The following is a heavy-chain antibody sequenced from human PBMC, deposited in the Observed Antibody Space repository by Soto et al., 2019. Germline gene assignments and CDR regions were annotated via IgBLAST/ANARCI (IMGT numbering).Heavy chain of an antibody. V-gene: IGHV6-1*01. CDR3: ARDLKGVGATRWDAFDI. CDR1: GDSVSSNSAA. J-gene: IGHJ3*02. D-gene: IGHD1-26*01. Sequence: QSQTLSLTCAISGDSVSSNSAAWNWIRQSPSRGLEWLGRTYYRSKWYNDYAVSVKSRITINPDTSKNQFSLQLNSVTPEDTAVYYCARDLKGVGATRWDAFDIWGQGTMVTVSS. CDR2: TYYRSKWYN.